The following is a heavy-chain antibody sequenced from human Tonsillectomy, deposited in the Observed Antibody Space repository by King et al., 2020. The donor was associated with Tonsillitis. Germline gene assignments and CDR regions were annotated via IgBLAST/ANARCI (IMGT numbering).Heavy chain of an antibody. CDR2: ISGSGAGV. CDR3: AKGSGSYLAEYFQH. Sequence: VQLVESGGGLVQPGGSLRLSCAASGFTFSSYAMSWVRQAPGKGLEWVSDISGSGAGVFYADSVKGRFTISRDNSKYTLYLQMNSLRVEDTAVYYCAKGSGSYLAEYFQHWGQGTLVTVSS. D-gene: IGHD1-26*01. J-gene: IGHJ1*01. CDR1: GFTFSSYA. V-gene: IGHV3-23*04.